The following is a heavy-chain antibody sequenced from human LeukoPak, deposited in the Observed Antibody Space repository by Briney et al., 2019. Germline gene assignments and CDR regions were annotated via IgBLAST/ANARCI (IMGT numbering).Heavy chain of an antibody. Sequence: SETLSLTCTVSGGSISSYYWSWLRQPPGKGLERIGYIYYSGSTNYNPSLTSRVTISVDTSKNQFSLKLSSVTAADTAVYYCARMGSGYLYNWFDPWGQGTLVTVSS. D-gene: IGHD3-22*01. CDR2: IYYSGST. V-gene: IGHV4-59*01. J-gene: IGHJ5*02. CDR3: ARMGSGYLYNWFDP. CDR1: GGSISSYY.